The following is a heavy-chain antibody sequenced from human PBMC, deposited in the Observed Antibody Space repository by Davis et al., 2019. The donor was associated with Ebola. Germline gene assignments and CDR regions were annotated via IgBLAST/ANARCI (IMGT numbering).Heavy chain of an antibody. Sequence: GASLKISCQGSGYSFTSYWIGWVRQMPGKGLEWMGIIYPGDSDTRYSPSFQGQVTISADKSISTAYLQWSSLKASDTAMYYCARLAYSPNDAFDIWGQGTMVTVSS. CDR2: IYPGDSDT. J-gene: IGHJ3*02. CDR3: ARLAYSPNDAFDI. V-gene: IGHV5-51*01. CDR1: GYSFTSYW. D-gene: IGHD4-11*01.